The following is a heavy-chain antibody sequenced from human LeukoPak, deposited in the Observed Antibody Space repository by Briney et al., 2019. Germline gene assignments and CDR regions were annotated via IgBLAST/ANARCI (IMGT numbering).Heavy chain of an antibody. D-gene: IGHD2-15*01. CDR2: IYHSGTT. Sequence: SETLSLTCSVSGYSISSGYYWGWIRQPPGKGLEWIGSIYHSGTTYYNPSLKSRVTISVDTSKNQFSLRLSSVTAADTAVYYCAIKGGFCGGGSCYGDAFDIWGQGTMVTVSS. V-gene: IGHV4-38-2*01. J-gene: IGHJ3*02. CDR3: AIKGGFCGGGSCYGDAFDI. CDR1: GYSISSGYY.